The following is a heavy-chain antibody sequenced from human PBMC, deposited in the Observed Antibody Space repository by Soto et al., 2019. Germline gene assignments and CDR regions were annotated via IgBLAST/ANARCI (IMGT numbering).Heavy chain of an antibody. CDR1: GYTFTNYG. CDR2: ISGYNGNT. J-gene: IGHJ4*02. V-gene: IGHV1-18*04. Sequence: ASVKVSCKASGYTFTNYGVSWVRQAPGQGLERMGWISGYNGNTNYAQNLQGRVSMTTDTSTSTAYMELRSLRSDDTAVYYCARDVTRNYYDSSGYYYFDYWGQGTLVTVSS. CDR3: ARDVTRNYYDSSGYYYFDY. D-gene: IGHD3-22*01.